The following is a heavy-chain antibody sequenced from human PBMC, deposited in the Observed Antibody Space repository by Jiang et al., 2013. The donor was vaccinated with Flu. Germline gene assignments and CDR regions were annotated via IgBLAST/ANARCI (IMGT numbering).Heavy chain of an antibody. J-gene: IGHJ4*02. CDR1: GYSFTSYW. D-gene: IGHD3-22*01. Sequence: GAEVKKPGESLKISCKGSGYSFTSYWIGWVRQVPGKGLEWMGIIYPGDSDTRYSPSFQGQVTISADKSISTAYLQWSSLKASDTAMYYCARGLDDSSGYYCPHFDYWGQGTLVTVSS. CDR3: ARGLDDSSGYYCPHFDY. CDR2: IYPGDSDT. V-gene: IGHV5-51*01.